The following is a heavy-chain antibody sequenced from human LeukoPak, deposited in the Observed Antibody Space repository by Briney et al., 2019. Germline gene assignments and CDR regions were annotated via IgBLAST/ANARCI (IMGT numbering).Heavy chain of an antibody. V-gene: IGHV3-49*04. CDR3: TRGDVGIAAAEIDY. J-gene: IGHJ4*02. CDR2: IRSKAYGGTT. CDR1: GFTFGDYA. D-gene: IGHD6-13*01. Sequence: PGRSLRLSCTASGFTFGDYAMSWVRQAPGKGLEWVGFIRSKAYGGTTEYAASVKGRFTISRDDSKSIACLQMNSLKTEDTAVYYCTRGDVGIAAAEIDYWGQGTLVTVSS.